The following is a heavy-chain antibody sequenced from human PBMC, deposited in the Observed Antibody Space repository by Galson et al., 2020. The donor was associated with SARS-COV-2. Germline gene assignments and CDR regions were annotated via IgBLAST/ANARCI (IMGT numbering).Heavy chain of an antibody. CDR1: GGSISSYY. V-gene: IGHV4-59*08. CDR3: ARLGGIWFGEAPDAFDI. Sequence: SETLSLTCTVSGGSISSYYWSWIRQPPGKGLEWIGYIYYSGSTNYNPSLKSRVTISVDTSKNQFSLKLSSVTAADTAVYYCARLGGIWFGEAPDAFDIWGQGTMVTVSS. D-gene: IGHD3-10*01. CDR2: IYYSGST. J-gene: IGHJ3*02.